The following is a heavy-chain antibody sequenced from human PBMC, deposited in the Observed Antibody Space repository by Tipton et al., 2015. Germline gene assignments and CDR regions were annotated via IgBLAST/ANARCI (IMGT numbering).Heavy chain of an antibody. Sequence: LRLSCSVSGGSISTYYWSWIRQSPGKGLEWIGYIDGSGSTSYNPALKSRLTMSVATSKKEFSLMLSSVTAADTAVYYCARAGMAHFDSWGQGPLVTFSS. CDR2: IDGSGST. D-gene: IGHD5-24*01. J-gene: IGHJ4*02. CDR1: GGSISTYY. V-gene: IGHV4-59*01. CDR3: ARAGMAHFDS.